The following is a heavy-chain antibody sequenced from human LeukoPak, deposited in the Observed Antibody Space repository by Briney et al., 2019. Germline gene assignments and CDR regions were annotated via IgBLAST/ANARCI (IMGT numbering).Heavy chain of an antibody. Sequence: ASVKVSCKASGYTFTSYDINWVRQATGQGLEWMGWMNPNSGNTGYAQKFQGRVTITRNTSISTAYMELSSLRSEDAAVYYCARRKAVAGTIAFDLWGQGTMVTVSS. D-gene: IGHD6-19*01. CDR1: GYTFTSYD. J-gene: IGHJ3*01. CDR2: MNPNSGNT. CDR3: ARRKAVAGTIAFDL. V-gene: IGHV1-8*03.